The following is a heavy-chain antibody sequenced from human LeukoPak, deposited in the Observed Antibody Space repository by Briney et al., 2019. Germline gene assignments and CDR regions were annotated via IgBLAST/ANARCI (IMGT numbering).Heavy chain of an antibody. CDR2: IYTSGST. V-gene: IGHV4-4*09. J-gene: IGHJ5*02. CDR1: GGSISSYY. D-gene: IGHD3-22*01. Sequence: PSETLSLTCTVSGGSISSYYWSWIRQPPGKGLECIGYIYTSGSTNYNPALKRRVTISEDTSKNQFSLKPSSVTAADTAVYYCARHRTDYDSSGYYNWFGPWGQGNLVTVSS. CDR3: ARHRTDYDSSGYYNWFGP.